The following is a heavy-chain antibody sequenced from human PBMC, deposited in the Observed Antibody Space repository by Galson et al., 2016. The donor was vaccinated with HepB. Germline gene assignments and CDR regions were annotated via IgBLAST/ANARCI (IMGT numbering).Heavy chain of an antibody. V-gene: IGHV5-51*01. D-gene: IGHD6-19*01. CDR1: GYTFTKYW. J-gene: IGHJ6*02. CDR3: ARHLWGGGWDIAIGV. CDR2: IFPGDPDM. Sequence: QSGAEVKKPGESLKITCTGFGYTFTKYWIGWVRQRPGKGLEWMGAIFPGDPDMRNSPSFQGQGTFSVGKSIDNAYMECDSLKASDSAKYYCARHLWGGGWDIAIGVWGQGTTVTVS.